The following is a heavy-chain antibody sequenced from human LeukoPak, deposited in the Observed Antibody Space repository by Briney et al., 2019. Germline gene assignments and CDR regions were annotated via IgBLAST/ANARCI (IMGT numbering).Heavy chain of an antibody. Sequence: SGPALVKPTQTLTLTCTFSGFSLSTSGMCVSWIRQPPGKALEWLARIDWDDDKYYRTSLKTRLTISKDTSKNQVVLTMTNMDPADTGTFYCARTVVAGEVIDIWDQGTMVTVSS. CDR3: ARTVVAGEVIDI. J-gene: IGHJ3*02. CDR1: GFSLSTSGMC. D-gene: IGHD2-15*01. CDR2: IDWDDDK. V-gene: IGHV2-70*11.